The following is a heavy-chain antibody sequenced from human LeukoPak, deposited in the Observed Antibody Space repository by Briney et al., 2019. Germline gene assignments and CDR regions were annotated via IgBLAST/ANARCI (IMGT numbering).Heavy chain of an antibody. CDR1: GGSISSGDYY. V-gene: IGHV4-30-4*01. J-gene: IGHJ5*02. CDR2: IYYSGST. CDR3: ARITGYSTPHNWFDP. D-gene: IGHD6-13*01. Sequence: SETLSLTRTVSGGSISSGDYYWSWIRQPPGKGLEWIGYIYYSGSTYYNPSLKSRVTISVDTSKNQFSLKLSSVTAADTAVYYCARITGYSTPHNWFDPWGQGTLVTVSS.